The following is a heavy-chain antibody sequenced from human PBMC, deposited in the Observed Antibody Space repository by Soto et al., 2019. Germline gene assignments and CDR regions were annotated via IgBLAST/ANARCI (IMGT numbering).Heavy chain of an antibody. Sequence: GGSLRRSFAASGFTFSSYAMHWVRQAPGQGLEWVAVISYDGSNTYYAHSVKGRFTISRDNSKNTLYLQMNSLRAEDTAVYYCAREPGSGWYNNYYGMAVWGKGTTVTVSS. CDR2: ISYDGSNT. J-gene: IGHJ6*04. CDR1: GFTFSSYA. V-gene: IGHV3-30-3*01. D-gene: IGHD6-19*01. CDR3: AREPGSGWYNNYYGMAV.